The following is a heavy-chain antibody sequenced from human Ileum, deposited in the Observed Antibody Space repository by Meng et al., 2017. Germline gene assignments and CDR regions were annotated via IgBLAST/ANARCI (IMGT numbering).Heavy chain of an antibody. V-gene: IGHV4-30-4*01. D-gene: IGHD1-26*01. J-gene: IGHJ5*02. CDR2: IFDTGPP. CDR3: AASLDGNRFDP. CDR1: GGSISSGDYY. Sequence: QVQLQESGPGLVKPSQTLPLTCTVSGGSISSGDYYWSWIRQPPGKGLEWIGYIFDTGPPSYSPPLRSRLSISMDTSKNQFSLRLTSVSAADTAVYYCAASLDGNRFDPWGQGTLVTVSS.